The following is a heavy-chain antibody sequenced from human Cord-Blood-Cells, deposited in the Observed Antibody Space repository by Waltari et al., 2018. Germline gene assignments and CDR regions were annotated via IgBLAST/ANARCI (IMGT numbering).Heavy chain of an antibody. CDR1: GGSISSYY. CDR3: ARDFQRYGIVGATGAFDI. J-gene: IGHJ3*02. D-gene: IGHD1-26*01. V-gene: IGHV4-59*01. CDR2: IYYSGST. Sequence: QVQLQESGPGLVKPSETLSLTCTVSGGSISSYYWSWIRQPPGKGLEWIGYIYYSGSTNHNPSLKSRVTISVDTSKNQFSLKLSSVTAADTAVYYCARDFQRYGIVGATGAFDIWGQGTMVTVSS.